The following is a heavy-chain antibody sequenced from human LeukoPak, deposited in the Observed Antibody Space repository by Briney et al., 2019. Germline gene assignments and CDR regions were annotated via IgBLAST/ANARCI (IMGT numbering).Heavy chain of an antibody. CDR2: ISAYNGNT. D-gene: IGHD3-22*01. Sequence: ASVKVSCKASGYTFTSYGISWVRQAPGQGLEWMGWISAYNGNTNYAQKPQGRVTMTTDTSTSTAYMELRSLRSDDTAAYYCARAPGYYYDSSGYPFDYWGQGTLVTVSS. CDR3: ARAPGYYYDSSGYPFDY. V-gene: IGHV1-18*01. J-gene: IGHJ4*02. CDR1: GYTFTSYG.